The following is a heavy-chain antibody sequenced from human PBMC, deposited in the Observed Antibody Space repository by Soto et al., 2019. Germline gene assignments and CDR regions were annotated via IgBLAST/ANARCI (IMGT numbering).Heavy chain of an antibody. CDR2: SYYSGST. CDR3: ARGAPRGVRGVNWFDP. J-gene: IGHJ5*02. CDR1: GGSISSYY. D-gene: IGHD3-10*01. Sequence: PSETLSLTCTVSGGSISSYYWSWIRQPPGKGLEWIGYSYYSGSTNYNPSLKSRVTISVDTSKNHFYLKLSSVTAADTAVYYCARGAPRGVRGVNWFDPWGQGTLVTVSS. V-gene: IGHV4-59*01.